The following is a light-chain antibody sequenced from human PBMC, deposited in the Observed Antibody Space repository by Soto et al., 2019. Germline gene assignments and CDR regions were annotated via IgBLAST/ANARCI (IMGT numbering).Light chain of an antibody. J-gene: IGLJ1*01. CDR3: QVWDTNFDHYV. CDR2: DDS. CDR1: NIGRKS. V-gene: IGLV3-21*02. Sequence: SYELTQPPSVSVAPGQTARITCGGNNIGRKSVHWYQQKPGQAPVLVVYDDSDRPSGIPERFSGSNSGNTATLAISRVEAGDEADYYCQVWDTNFDHYVFGTGTKVTVL.